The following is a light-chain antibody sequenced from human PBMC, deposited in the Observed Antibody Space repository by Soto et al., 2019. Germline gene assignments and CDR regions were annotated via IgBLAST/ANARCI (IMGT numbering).Light chain of an antibody. Sequence: ETVLTQSPATLSLSPGETDTLSCRASQSVDTYVAWYQQQPGQAPRLLIWDASNRATGIPARFSGSGSGTDFTLTISSLEPEDFALYYCQQRKYWPPLTFGQGTRLEI. CDR1: QSVDTY. CDR2: DAS. J-gene: IGKJ5*01. CDR3: QQRKYWPPLT. V-gene: IGKV3-11*01.